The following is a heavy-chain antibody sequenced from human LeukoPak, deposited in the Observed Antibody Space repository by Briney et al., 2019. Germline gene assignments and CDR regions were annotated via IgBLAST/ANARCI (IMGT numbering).Heavy chain of an antibody. CDR2: ISSSSNYI. CDR1: GFTFSSYS. V-gene: IGHV3-21*01. J-gene: IGHJ4*02. Sequence: PGGSLRLSCVASGFTFSSYSLNWVRQAPGKGLEWVSSISSSSNYIYYADSVKGRSTISRDNAKNSLYLQMNSLRAEDTAVYYCARRPYGDSWGQGALVTVSS. CDR3: ARRPYGDS. D-gene: IGHD4-17*01.